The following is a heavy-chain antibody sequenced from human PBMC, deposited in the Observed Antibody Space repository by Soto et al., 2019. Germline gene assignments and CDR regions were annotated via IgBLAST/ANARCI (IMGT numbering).Heavy chain of an antibody. CDR2: ISYDGSNK. J-gene: IGHJ6*02. Sequence: QVQLVESGGGVVQPGRSLRLSCAASGFTFSSYGMHWVRQAPGKGLEWVAVISYDGSNKYYADSVKGRFTISRDNSKNTLYLQMTSLRAEDTAVYYCAKDGGNTYYYCGMDVWGQGTTVTVSS. D-gene: IGHD6-25*01. V-gene: IGHV3-30*18. CDR1: GFTFSSYG. CDR3: AKDGGNTYYYCGMDV.